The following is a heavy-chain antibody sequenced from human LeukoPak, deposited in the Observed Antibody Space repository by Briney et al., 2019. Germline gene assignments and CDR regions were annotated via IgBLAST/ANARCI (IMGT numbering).Heavy chain of an antibody. V-gene: IGHV3-7*03. Sequence: PGGSLRLSCAASGFRFNTYWMSWVRQAPGKGLEWVANIKQDGNEKYYADSVKGRFTISRDNGKNTLYLQMNSLRAEDTAVYYCAKDFWFDPWGQGTLVTVSS. CDR2: IKQDGNEK. CDR3: AKDFWFDP. J-gene: IGHJ5*02. CDR1: GFRFNTYW.